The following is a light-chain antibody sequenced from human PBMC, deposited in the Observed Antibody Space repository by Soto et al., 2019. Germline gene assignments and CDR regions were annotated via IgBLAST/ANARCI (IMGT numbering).Light chain of an antibody. Sequence: QSALTQPASVSESPGQSITIPCTGTSSDVGNYNLVSWYQQYPGKAPKLMIYEVSKRPSGVSSRFSGSKSGNTASLTISGLQAEDEADYYCCSYAGDSDVFGTGTQLTVL. J-gene: IGLJ7*01. CDR2: EVS. CDR1: SSDVGNYNL. V-gene: IGLV2-23*02. CDR3: CSYAGDSDV.